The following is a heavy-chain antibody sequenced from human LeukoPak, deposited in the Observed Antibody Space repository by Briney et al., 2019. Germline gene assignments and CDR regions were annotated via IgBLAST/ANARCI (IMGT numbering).Heavy chain of an antibody. Sequence: PGGSLRLSCAASGFIVDDYAMYWVRQAPGKGLEWVSLISGDGGRTYYADSVKGRFTISRDNSKNSLFLRMNSLRTEDTALYYCAKDILSEQWHDAFDIWGQGTMVTVSS. V-gene: IGHV3-43*02. CDR2: ISGDGGRT. D-gene: IGHD6-19*01. CDR1: GFIVDDYA. J-gene: IGHJ3*02. CDR3: AKDILSEQWHDAFDI.